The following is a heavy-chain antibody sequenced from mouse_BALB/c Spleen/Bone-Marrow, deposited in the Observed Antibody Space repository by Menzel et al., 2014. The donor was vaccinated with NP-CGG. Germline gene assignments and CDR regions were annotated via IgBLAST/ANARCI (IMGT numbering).Heavy chain of an antibody. CDR2: ISSGGSYT. Sequence: VHLAEAGGGLVESVGELKLSRATAGFTFSSYSMSCVRQTTENRLEWVATISSGGSYTYYPDSVKGRFTISRDNAKNTLYLQMSSLNSEDTAMYYCTRRGDYGGYFDYWGQGTTLTVSS. CDR1: GFTFSSYS. J-gene: IGHJ2*01. D-gene: IGHD1-1*02. CDR3: TRRGDYGGYFDY. V-gene: IGHV5-6-4*01.